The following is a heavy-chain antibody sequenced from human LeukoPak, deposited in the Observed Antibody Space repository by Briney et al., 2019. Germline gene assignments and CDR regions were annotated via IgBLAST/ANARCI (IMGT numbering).Heavy chain of an antibody. CDR3: ATESYEYWFDP. D-gene: IGHD3-22*01. Sequence: SETLSLTCTVSGGSISSYYWSWIRQPPGKGLEWIGYIYYSGSTNYNPSLKSRVTISVDTSKNQFSLKLSSVTAADTAVYYCATESYEYWFDPWGQGTLVTVSS. CDR2: IYYSGST. V-gene: IGHV4-59*01. J-gene: IGHJ5*02. CDR1: GGSISSYY.